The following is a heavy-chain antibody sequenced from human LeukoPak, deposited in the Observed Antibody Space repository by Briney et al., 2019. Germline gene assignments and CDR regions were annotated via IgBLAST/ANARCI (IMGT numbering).Heavy chain of an antibody. J-gene: IGHJ4*02. CDR2: ISGDGART. Sequence: GGSLRLSCAASGFTFSSYSMNWVRQAPGGGLEWISSISGDGARTYYTNSVKGRFTISRDNPKNTLFLQVNSLRVEDTTVYYCAKGGLTTPLHYWGQGTLVTVSS. V-gene: IGHV3-23*01. CDR3: AKGGLTTPLHY. D-gene: IGHD1-14*01. CDR1: GFTFSSYS.